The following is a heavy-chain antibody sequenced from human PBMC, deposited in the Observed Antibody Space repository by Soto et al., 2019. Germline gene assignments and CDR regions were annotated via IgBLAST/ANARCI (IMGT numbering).Heavy chain of an antibody. CDR1: GYIFGNYW. D-gene: IGHD2-15*01. CDR2: IFPGDSDT. V-gene: IGHV5-51*01. J-gene: IGHJ4*02. Sequence: AESLTISCQVSGYIFGNYWIGWVVLMPGKGLEWMGVIFPGDSDTEYSPSFQGQVNSSADKPRSTVYLQLNSLRASDTAMYYCARHGGSCSGKTCYRIGYYDSWGQGTLVTVSS. CDR3: ARHGGSCSGKTCYRIGYYDS.